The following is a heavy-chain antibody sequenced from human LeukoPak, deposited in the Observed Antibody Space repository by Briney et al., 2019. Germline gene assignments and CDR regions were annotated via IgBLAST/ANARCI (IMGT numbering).Heavy chain of an antibody. V-gene: IGHV4-61*01. CDR1: GGSVSSGSYY. CDR3: ARNRRGDYYYGMDV. CDR2: IYYSGST. J-gene: IGHJ6*04. D-gene: IGHD1-14*01. Sequence: SETLSLTCTVSGGSVSSGSYYWSWIRRPPGKGLEWIGYIYYSGSTNYNPSLKSRVTISVDTSKNQFSLKLSSVTAADTAVYYCARNRRGDYYYGMDVWGKGTTVTVSS.